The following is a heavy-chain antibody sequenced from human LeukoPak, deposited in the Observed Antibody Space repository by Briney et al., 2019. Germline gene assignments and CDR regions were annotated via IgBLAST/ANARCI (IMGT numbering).Heavy chain of an antibody. CDR2: ISSSSSYI. J-gene: IGHJ6*02. CDR1: GFTFSSYS. CDR3: ARDDPLDPNYYYYYGMDV. Sequence: GGSLRLSCAASGFTFSSYSMNWARQAPGKGLEWVSSISSSSSYIYYADSVKGRFTISRDNAKNSLYLQMNSLRAEDTAVYYCARDDPLDPNYYYYYGMDVWGQGTTVTVSS. V-gene: IGHV3-21*01. D-gene: IGHD1-1*01.